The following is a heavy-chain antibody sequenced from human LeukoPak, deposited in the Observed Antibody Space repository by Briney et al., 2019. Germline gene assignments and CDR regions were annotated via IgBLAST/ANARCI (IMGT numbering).Heavy chain of an antibody. J-gene: IGHJ4*02. D-gene: IGHD7-27*01. CDR2: ISGTGGTT. CDR3: AKDDVPSNWGALGLYDY. V-gene: IGHV3-23*01. Sequence: GGSLRLSCVASGFTFSTYAMNWVRQAPGKGLEWVSSISGTGGTTYYADSVKGRFTISRDNSKNTLYLQMNSLRAEDTAVYYCAKDDVPSNWGALGLYDYWGQGTLVTVSS. CDR1: GFTFSTYA.